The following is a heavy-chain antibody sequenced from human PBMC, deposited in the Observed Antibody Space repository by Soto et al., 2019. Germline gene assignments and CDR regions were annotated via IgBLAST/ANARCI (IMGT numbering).Heavy chain of an antibody. J-gene: IGHJ6*02. Sequence: QVQLVQSGAEVKKPGSSVTVSCKASGGTFGNSAISWVRQAPGQGLEWMGGIIPIFSTPDYAQKFQGRITITADDSTTTAYMELTSLKPEDTAVYYCARDKDRQQLGGNYYYGIDVWGQGTTVTVSS. D-gene: IGHD2-15*01. V-gene: IGHV1-69*12. CDR1: GGTFGNSA. CDR3: ARDKDRQQLGGNYYYGIDV. CDR2: IIPIFSTP.